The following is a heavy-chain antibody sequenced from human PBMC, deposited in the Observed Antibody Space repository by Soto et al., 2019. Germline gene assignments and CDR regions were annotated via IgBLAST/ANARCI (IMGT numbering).Heavy chain of an antibody. CDR2: INTKTGGT. D-gene: IGHD3-9*01. V-gene: IGHV1-2*02. CDR3: ATDKVAFDM. CDR1: GYIFTGYY. J-gene: IGHJ3*02. Sequence: QVQLVQSGAEVKKPGASVKVSCKASGYIFTGYYIQWVRQAPGQGLEWMGWINTKTGGTKYAQKFQGRVTMTRDTSINTAYIEVIRLRSDDTAVYYCATDKVAFDMWGQGTMVTVSS.